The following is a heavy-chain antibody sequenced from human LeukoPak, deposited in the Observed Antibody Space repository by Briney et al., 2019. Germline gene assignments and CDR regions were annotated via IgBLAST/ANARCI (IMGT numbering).Heavy chain of an antibody. Sequence: SETLSLTCTVSGGSISSGDYYWSWIRQPPGKGLEWIRYIYYSGSTYYNPSLKSRVTISVDTSKNQFSLKLSSVTAADTAVYYCARTMVRRNWFDPWGQGTLVTVSS. V-gene: IGHV4-30-4*01. CDR2: IYYSGST. J-gene: IGHJ5*02. D-gene: IGHD3-10*01. CDR1: GGSISSGDYY. CDR3: ARTMVRRNWFDP.